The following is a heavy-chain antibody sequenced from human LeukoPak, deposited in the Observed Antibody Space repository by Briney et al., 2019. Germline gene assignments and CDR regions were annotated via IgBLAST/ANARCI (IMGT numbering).Heavy chain of an antibody. CDR2: MNHSGST. V-gene: IGHV4-34*01. J-gene: IGHJ4*02. Sequence: SETLSLTCAVYGGSFSGYYWSWIRQPPGKGLEWIGEMNHSGSTNYNPSLKSRVTISVDTSKNQFSLKLSSVTAADTAVYYCARGRLYCSSTSCYMSPYDYWGQGTLVTVSS. CDR3: ARGRLYCSSTSCYMSPYDY. CDR1: GGSFSGYY. D-gene: IGHD2-2*02.